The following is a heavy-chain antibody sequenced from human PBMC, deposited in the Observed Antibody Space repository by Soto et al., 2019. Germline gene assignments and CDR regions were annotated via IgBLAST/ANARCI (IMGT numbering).Heavy chain of an antibody. CDR3: ASDLSGRADV. CDR2: MNEDGGTT. Sequence: EVRLVESGGGLVRPGGSLRLSCAASGFTFSSYWMHWVRQAPGKGLVWVSRMNEDGGTTDYADSVKGRFTISRDNAKNTLYLQMNSLRGEDTAVYYCASDLSGRADVWGQGTTVTVSS. CDR1: GFTFSSYW. D-gene: IGHD3-10*01. V-gene: IGHV3-74*02. J-gene: IGHJ6*02.